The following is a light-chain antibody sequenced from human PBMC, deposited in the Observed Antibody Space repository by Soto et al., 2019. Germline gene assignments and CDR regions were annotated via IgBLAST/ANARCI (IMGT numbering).Light chain of an antibody. Sequence: AIQMTQSPSSLSASVGDRVTITCRASQGIRNDLGWYQHKPGKAPKFLIYGASSLQSGVPSRFSGSGSGTDFTLTICSLQPEDFATYDCLQDYNHPYTFGQGTKLEVK. V-gene: IGKV1-6*01. CDR2: GAS. J-gene: IGKJ2*01. CDR3: LQDYNHPYT. CDR1: QGIRND.